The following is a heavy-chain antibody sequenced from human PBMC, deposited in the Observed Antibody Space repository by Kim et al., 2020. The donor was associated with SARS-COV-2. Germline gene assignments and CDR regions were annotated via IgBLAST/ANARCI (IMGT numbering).Heavy chain of an antibody. Sequence: RVSTNHHAALKSRLPVSADTSKNQFSLKLTSVTAADTAVYYCARLGQAFDIWGQGAMVTVSS. V-gene: IGHV4-61*07. CDR3: ARLGQAFDI. J-gene: IGHJ3*02. CDR2: RVST.